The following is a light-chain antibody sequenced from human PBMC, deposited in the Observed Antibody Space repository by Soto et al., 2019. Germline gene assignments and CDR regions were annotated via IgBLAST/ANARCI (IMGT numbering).Light chain of an antibody. J-gene: IGKJ1*01. CDR3: QQYNNWRT. Sequence: EIVMTQSPATLSVSPGDRATLSCRASQSVSSYLAWFQQKPGQAPRLLIYDASIRATGIPARFSGSGSGTEFSLTINSLQSEDFGVYYCQQYNNWRTFGQGTKVDIK. CDR2: DAS. V-gene: IGKV3-15*01. CDR1: QSVSSY.